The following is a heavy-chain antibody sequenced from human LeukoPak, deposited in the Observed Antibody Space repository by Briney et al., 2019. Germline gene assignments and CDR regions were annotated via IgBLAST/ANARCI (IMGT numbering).Heavy chain of an antibody. D-gene: IGHD4/OR15-4a*01. Sequence: GGSLRLSCAASGFTLSTFAMIWVRQPPGKGLEWVSSIFPSGGEIHYADSVRGRFTISRDNSKNTLYLQMNSLRAEDTAVYYCAKGSPDYHFFAPFDSWGQGTLVTVSS. J-gene: IGHJ4*02. CDR3: AKGSPDYHFFAPFDS. CDR1: GFTLSTFA. V-gene: IGHV3-23*01. CDR2: IFPSGGEI.